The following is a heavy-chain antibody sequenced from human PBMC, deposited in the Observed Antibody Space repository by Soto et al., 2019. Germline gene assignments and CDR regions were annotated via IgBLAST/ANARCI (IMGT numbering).Heavy chain of an antibody. J-gene: IGHJ1*01. V-gene: IGHV4-31*03. CDR3: ARVIAASAPTNAEYFQH. Sequence: QVQLQESGPGLVKPSQTLSLTCTVSGGSISSGGYYWSWIRQHPGKGLEWIGYIYYSGSTYYNPSLKSRVTISVDTSKNQFSLKLSSVTAADTAVYYCARVIAASAPTNAEYFQHWGQGTLVTVSS. CDR2: IYYSGST. D-gene: IGHD6-13*01. CDR1: GGSISSGGYY.